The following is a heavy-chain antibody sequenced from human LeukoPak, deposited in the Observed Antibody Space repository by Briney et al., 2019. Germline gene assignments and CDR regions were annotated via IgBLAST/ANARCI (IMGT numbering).Heavy chain of an antibody. J-gene: IGHJ4*02. D-gene: IGHD3-10*01. CDR2: ISAYNGNT. CDR3: ASAGAYGSGRGYFDY. Sequence: GASVKVSCEASGYTFTSYGISWVRQAPGQGLEWMGWISAYNGNTNYAQKFQGRVTMTRDTSISTAYMELSRLRSDDTAVYYCASAGAYGSGRGYFDYWGQGTLVTVSS. V-gene: IGHV1-18*01. CDR1: GYTFTSYG.